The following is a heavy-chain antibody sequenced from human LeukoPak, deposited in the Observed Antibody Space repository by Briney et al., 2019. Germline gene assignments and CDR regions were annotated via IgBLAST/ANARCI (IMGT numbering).Heavy chain of an antibody. V-gene: IGHV4-61*08. J-gene: IGHJ4*02. Sequence: SETLSLTCAVSGGSISSGAYSWSWIRQSPGKELEWIGYIYYTGTSYNPSLKSRVTISADTSKNQFSLKLISVTAADTAVYYCASRKLGNDYWGQGTLVTVSS. CDR2: IYYTGT. CDR1: GGSISSGAYS. D-gene: IGHD7-27*01. CDR3: ASRKLGNDY.